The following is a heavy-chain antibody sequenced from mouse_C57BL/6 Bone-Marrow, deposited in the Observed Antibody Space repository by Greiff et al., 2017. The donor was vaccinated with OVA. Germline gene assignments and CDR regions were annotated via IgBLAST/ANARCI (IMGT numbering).Heavy chain of an antibody. V-gene: IGHV1-77*01. D-gene: IGHD1-1*01. CDR3: AEGDTTVVAHWYFDV. CDR2: IGPGSGST. CDR1: GYTFTDYY. Sequence: QVHVKQSGAELVKPGASVKISCKASGYTFTDYYINWVKQRPGQGLEWIGKIGPGSGSTYYNEKFKGKATLTADKSSSTAYMQLSSLTSEDSAVYFCAEGDTTVVAHWYFDVWGTGTTVTVSS. J-gene: IGHJ1*03.